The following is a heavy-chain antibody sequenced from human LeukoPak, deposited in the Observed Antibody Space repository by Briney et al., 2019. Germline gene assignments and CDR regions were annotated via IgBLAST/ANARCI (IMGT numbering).Heavy chain of an antibody. J-gene: IGHJ3*01. CDR1: GFTFSDYP. V-gene: IGHV3-64D*06. D-gene: IGHD5-24*01. CDR2: ISSNGGNT. Sequence: GGSLRLSCSASGFTFSDYPMHWVRQAPGKGLESVSTISSNGGNTHYADSVKGRFTISRDDSKNTLYLQMSSLRAEDTAVYYCVKDSDDYPPSDAFDLWGQGTMVTVSS. CDR3: VKDSDDYPPSDAFDL.